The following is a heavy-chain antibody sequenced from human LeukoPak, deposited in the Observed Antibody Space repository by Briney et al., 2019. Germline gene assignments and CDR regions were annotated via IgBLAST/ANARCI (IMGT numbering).Heavy chain of an antibody. D-gene: IGHD3-10*01. CDR3: AITMVRGVSRYYYYYGMDV. CDR1: GGSISSSSYY. CDR2: IYYSGST. J-gene: IGHJ6*02. Sequence: SETLSLTCTVSGGSISSSSYYWGWIRQPPGKGLEWIGSIYYSGSTYYNPSLKSRVTISVDTSKNQFSLKLSSVTAADTAVYYCAITMVRGVSRYYYYYGMDVWGQGTTVTVSS. V-gene: IGHV4-39*07.